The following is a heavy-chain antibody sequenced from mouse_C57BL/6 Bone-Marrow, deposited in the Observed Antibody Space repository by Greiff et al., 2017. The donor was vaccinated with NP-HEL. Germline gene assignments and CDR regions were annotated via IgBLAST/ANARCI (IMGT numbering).Heavy chain of an antibody. CDR2: IYPGDGDT. Sequence: QVQLKQSGAELVKPGASVKISCKASGYAFSSYWMNWVKQRPGKGLEWIGQIYPGDGDTNYNGKFKGKATLTADKSSSTAYMQLRGLTSEESAVYVCARSGVGYYYGSLDYWGQGTTLTVSS. CDR3: ARSGVGYYYGSLDY. V-gene: IGHV1-80*01. CDR1: GYAFSSYW. J-gene: IGHJ2*01. D-gene: IGHD1-1*01.